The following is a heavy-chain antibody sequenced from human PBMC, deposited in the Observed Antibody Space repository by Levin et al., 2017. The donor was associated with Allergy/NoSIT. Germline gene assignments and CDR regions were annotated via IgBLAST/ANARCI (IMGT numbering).Heavy chain of an antibody. Sequence: PSETLSLTCSISGDSISNFYWTWIRQAPGKGLEWIGNVYYSGSTKYGPSLKGRVTTSVDTSKNQFSLELRSVTAADTAVYYCAREKGMSHGDFGNWFDPWGQGILVTVSS. V-gene: IGHV4-59*01. J-gene: IGHJ5*02. CDR3: AREKGMSHGDFGNWFDP. CDR1: GDSISNFY. D-gene: IGHD4-17*01. CDR2: VYYSGST.